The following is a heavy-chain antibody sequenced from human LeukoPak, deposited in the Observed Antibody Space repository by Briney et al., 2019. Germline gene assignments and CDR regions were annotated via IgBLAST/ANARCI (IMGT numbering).Heavy chain of an antibody. CDR1: GYIFTDYY. J-gene: IGHJ5*02. CDR2: INPNSGGT. D-gene: IGHD6-13*01. CDR3: ARAGYSSSWYNYWFDP. Sequence: ASVKVSCKASGYIFTDYYMHWVRQAPGQELGWMGRINPNSGGTNYAQKFQGRVTMTRDTSIGTAYMELSRLRSDDTAVYYCARAGYSSSWYNYWFDPWGQGTLVTVSS. V-gene: IGHV1-2*06.